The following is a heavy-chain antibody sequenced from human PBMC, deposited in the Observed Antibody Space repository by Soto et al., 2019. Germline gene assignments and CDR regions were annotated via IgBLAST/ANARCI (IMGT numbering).Heavy chain of an antibody. Sequence: DVRLVESGGGLVQPGGSLRLSCAASGFTYTNYWMDWVRQAPGKGLEWVANINQDGSEKYYVDSVKGRFTISRDNAKKSLYLQIDSLRAEDTAVYFCAREYWYFDLWGRGTLVTVSS. CDR1: GFTYTNYW. CDR2: INQDGSEK. CDR3: AREYWYFDL. V-gene: IGHV3-7*01. J-gene: IGHJ2*01.